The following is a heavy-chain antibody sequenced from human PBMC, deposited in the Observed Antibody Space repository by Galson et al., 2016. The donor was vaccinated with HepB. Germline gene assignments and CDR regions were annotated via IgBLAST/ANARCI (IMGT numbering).Heavy chain of an antibody. V-gene: IGHV3-9*01. CDR3: AKKGHDSSGYYYFDY. CDR1: GFTFSSYS. J-gene: IGHJ4*02. Sequence: SLRLSCAASGFTFSSYSMNWVRQAPGKGLEWVSGVSWNSGTTAYADSVKGRFTISRDNAKNSLYLQMNSLRAEDTALYYCAKKGHDSSGYYYFDYWGQGTLVTVSS. CDR2: VSWNSGTT. D-gene: IGHD3-22*01.